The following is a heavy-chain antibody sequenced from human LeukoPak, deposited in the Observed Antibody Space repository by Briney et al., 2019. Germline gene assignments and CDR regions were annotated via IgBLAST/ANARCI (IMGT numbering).Heavy chain of an antibody. V-gene: IGHV3-64D*06. J-gene: IGHJ4*02. CDR3: VKEISGYYDY. CDR1: GFTFSASP. Sequence: GGSLRLSCSASGFTFSASPMHWIRQAPGRGLEYVSAISREGGTTYYADSVKGRFTISRDNSKNTLYLQMSSVRAEDTAVYYCVKEISGYYDYWGQGTLVTVSS. CDR2: ISREGGTT. D-gene: IGHD3-22*01.